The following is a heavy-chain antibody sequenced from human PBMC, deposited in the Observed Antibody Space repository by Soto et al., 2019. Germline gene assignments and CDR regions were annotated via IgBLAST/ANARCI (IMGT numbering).Heavy chain of an antibody. V-gene: IGHV5-10-1*01. Sequence: GESLKISCKGSGYSFTSYWISWVLQMPGKGLEWMGRFEPSCSCANYIPSVQRHVTISADKPVSTSYLPGSSLKASDTAMSYCASLSRLAARRGFDHWGQGTLVTVSS. CDR2: FEPSCSCA. CDR1: GYSFTSYW. J-gene: IGHJ5*02. D-gene: IGHD6-6*01. CDR3: ASLSRLAARRGFDH.